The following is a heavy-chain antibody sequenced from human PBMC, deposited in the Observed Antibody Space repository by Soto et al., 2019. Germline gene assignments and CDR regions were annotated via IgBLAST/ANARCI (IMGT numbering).Heavy chain of an antibody. V-gene: IGHV3-48*01. CDR1: GFTFSSYS. CDR3: ARTSLAGSSSWFDAFDI. D-gene: IGHD6-13*01. Sequence: PGGSLRLSCAASGFTFSSYSMNWVRQAPGKGLEWVSYISSSSSTIYYADSVKGRFTISRDNAKNSLYLQMNSLRAEDTAVYYCARTSLAGSSSWFDAFDIWGQGTMVTVSS. CDR2: ISSSSSTI. J-gene: IGHJ3*02.